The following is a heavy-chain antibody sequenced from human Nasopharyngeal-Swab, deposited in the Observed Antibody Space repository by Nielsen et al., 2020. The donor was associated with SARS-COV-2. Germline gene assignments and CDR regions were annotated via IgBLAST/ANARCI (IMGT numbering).Heavy chain of an antibody. Sequence: VRQAPGKGLEWVSGISWNSGSIGYADSVEGRFTISRDNAKNSLYLQMNSLRAEDTALYYCAKAAVAGTYYYYYMDVWGKGTTVTVSS. D-gene: IGHD6-19*01. V-gene: IGHV3-9*01. J-gene: IGHJ6*03. CDR2: ISWNSGSI. CDR3: AKAAVAGTYYYYYMDV.